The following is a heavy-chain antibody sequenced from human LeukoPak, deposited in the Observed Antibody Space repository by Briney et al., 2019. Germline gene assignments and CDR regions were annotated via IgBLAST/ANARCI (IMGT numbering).Heavy chain of an antibody. CDR2: ISWNSGSI. D-gene: IGHD3-10*01. J-gene: IGHJ4*02. CDR1: GFTFDDYA. V-gene: IGHV3-9*01. Sequence: PGGSLRLSCAASGFTFDDYAMHWVRQAPGKGLEWVSGISWNSGSIGYADSVKGRFTISRDNSKNTLYLQMNSLRAEDTAVYYCAKDREYGSGSYCFDYWGQGTLVTVSS. CDR3: AKDREYGSGSYCFDY.